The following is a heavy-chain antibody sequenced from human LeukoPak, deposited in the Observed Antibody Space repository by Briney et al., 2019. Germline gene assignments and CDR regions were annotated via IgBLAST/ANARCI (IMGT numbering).Heavy chain of an antibody. CDR3: AGDLSRDYYGSGSYYRAFDP. D-gene: IGHD3-10*01. Sequence: SETLSLTCTVSGGSISSYYWSWIRQPAGKGLEWIGRIYTSGSTNYNPSLKSRVTMSVDTSKNQFSLKLSSVTAADTAVYYCAGDLSRDYYGSGSYYRAFDPWGQGTLVTVSS. CDR2: IYTSGST. J-gene: IGHJ5*02. V-gene: IGHV4-4*07. CDR1: GGSISSYY.